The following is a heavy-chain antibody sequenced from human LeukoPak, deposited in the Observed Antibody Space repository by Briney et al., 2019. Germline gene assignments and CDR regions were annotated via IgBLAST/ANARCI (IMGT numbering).Heavy chain of an antibody. D-gene: IGHD2-21*01. J-gene: IGHJ4*02. V-gene: IGHV3-48*03. Sequence: PGGSLRLSCAASGFTFSSYEMNWVRQAPGKVLEWVSYISSSGSTIYYADSVKGRFTISRDNAKNSLYLQMNSLRAEDTAVYYCAKAPVTTCSGAYCYPFDYWGQGTLVTVSS. CDR3: AKAPVTTCSGAYCYPFDY. CDR2: ISSSGSTI. CDR1: GFTFSSYE.